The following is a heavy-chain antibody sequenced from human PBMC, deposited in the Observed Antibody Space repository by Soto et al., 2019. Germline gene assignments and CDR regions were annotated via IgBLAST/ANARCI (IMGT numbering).Heavy chain of an antibody. CDR2: ISAYNGNT. CDR3: ARVKLYDFWSGTQNYYYYGMDV. Sequence: ASVKVSCKASGYTFTSYGISWVRQAPGQGLEWMGWISAYNGNTNYAQKLQGRVTMTTDTSTSTAYMELRSLRSDDTAMYYCARVKLYDFWSGTQNYYYYGMDVWGQGTTVTVSS. CDR1: GYTFTSYG. J-gene: IGHJ6*02. D-gene: IGHD3-3*01. V-gene: IGHV1-18*04.